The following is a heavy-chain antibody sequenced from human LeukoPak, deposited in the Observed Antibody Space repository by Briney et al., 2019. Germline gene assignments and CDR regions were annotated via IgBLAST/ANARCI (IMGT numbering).Heavy chain of an antibody. Sequence: PSETLSLTCAVYGGSFSGYYWSWIRQPPGKGLEWIGEINHSGSTNYNPSLKSRVTISADTSKNQFSLKLSSVTAADTAVYYCARARRYSSSWFPANWFGPWGQGTLVTVSS. CDR1: GGSFSGYY. CDR3: ARARRYSSSWFPANWFGP. J-gene: IGHJ5*02. D-gene: IGHD6-13*01. V-gene: IGHV4-34*01. CDR2: INHSGST.